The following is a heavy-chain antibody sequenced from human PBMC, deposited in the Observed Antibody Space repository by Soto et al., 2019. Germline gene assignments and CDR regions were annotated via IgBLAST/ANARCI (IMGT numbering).Heavy chain of an antibody. V-gene: IGHV4-4*02. Sequence: QVQLQESGPGLVKPSGTLSLTCAVSGGSISSSNWWSWVRQPPGKGLEWIGEIYHSGSTNYNPSPKSGVXTXEXESKNQFSRRPSSVTAADTAVYYCARIAAAGTTFDYWGQGTLVTVSS. D-gene: IGHD6-13*01. CDR3: ARIAAAGTTFDY. CDR1: GGSISSSNW. CDR2: IYHSGST. J-gene: IGHJ4*02.